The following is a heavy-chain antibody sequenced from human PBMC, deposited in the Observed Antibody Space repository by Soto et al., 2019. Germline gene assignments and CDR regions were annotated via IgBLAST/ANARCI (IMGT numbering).Heavy chain of an antibody. CDR3: AADGGNYYDSSGYPGFDP. Sequence: VASVKVSCKASGFTFTSSAVQWVRQARGQRLEWIGWIVVGSGNTNYAQKFQERVTITRDMSTSTAYIELSSLRSEDTAVYYCAADGGNYYDSSGYPGFDPWGQGTLVTVSS. D-gene: IGHD3-22*01. CDR1: GFTFTSSA. J-gene: IGHJ5*02. CDR2: IVVGSGNT. V-gene: IGHV1-58*01.